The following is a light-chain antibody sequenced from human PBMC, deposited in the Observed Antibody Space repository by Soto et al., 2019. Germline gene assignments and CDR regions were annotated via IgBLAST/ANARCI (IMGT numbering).Light chain of an antibody. CDR1: NSDIGLFSL. CDR3: CSYAGSRTWV. Sequence: QSAPLQPASVSGSPGQSITISCTGTNSDIGLFSLVSWYPPYPDKAPKLILYEVSKWPSGIPHRFSGSKSGNTASLTISGLQAEDEAYYYCCSYAGSRTWVFGGGTKLTVL. V-gene: IGLV2-23*02. CDR2: EVS. J-gene: IGLJ3*02.